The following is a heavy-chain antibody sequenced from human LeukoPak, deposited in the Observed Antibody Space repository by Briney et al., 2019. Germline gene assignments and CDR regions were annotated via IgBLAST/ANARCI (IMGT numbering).Heavy chain of an antibody. V-gene: IGHV4-59*01. Sequence: SETLSLTCTVSGGSISSYYWSWIRQPPGKGLEWIGYIYYSGSTNYNPSLKSRVTISVDTSKNQFSLKLSSVTAADTAVYYCARARDSSGWYPADYWGQGTLVTVSS. CDR1: GGSISSYY. CDR2: IYYSGST. CDR3: ARARDSSGWYPADY. J-gene: IGHJ4*02. D-gene: IGHD6-19*01.